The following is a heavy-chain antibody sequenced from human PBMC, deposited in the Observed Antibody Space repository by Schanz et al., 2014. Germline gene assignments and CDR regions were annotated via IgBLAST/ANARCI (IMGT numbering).Heavy chain of an antibody. CDR1: GGSFSGYY. D-gene: IGHD4-17*01. CDR2: ISYSGST. J-gene: IGHJ3*02. Sequence: QVQLRQWGAGLLRPSETLSLTCAVYGGSFSGYYWTWIRQHPGKGLEWIGFISYSGSTYYNPSLKSRVTISVDTSKNQFSLNLSSATAADTAVYYCARDRGHGDLPGDIWGQGTMXTVSS. V-gene: IGHV4-34*11. CDR3: ARDRGHGDLPGDI.